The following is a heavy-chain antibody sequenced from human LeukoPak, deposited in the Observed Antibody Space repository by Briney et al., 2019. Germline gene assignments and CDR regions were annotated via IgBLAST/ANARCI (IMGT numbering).Heavy chain of an antibody. J-gene: IGHJ6*02. CDR1: GFTFSSYA. V-gene: IGHV3-23*01. CDR3: AKASRVDLNYYYYGMDV. Sequence: PGGSLRLSCAASGFTFSSYAMSWVRQAPGKGLEWVSAISGSGGSTYYADSVKGRFTISRDNSKNTLYLQMNSLRAEDTAVYYCAKASRVDLNYYYYGMDVWGQGTTVTVSS. CDR2: ISGSGGST.